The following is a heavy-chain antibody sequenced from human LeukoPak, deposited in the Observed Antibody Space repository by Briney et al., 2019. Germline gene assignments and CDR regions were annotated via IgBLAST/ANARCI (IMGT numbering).Heavy chain of an antibody. Sequence: SETLSLTCTVSGDSISSGDYYWSWLRQPAGKGLEWIGRISGSGSTNYNPSLKSRVTISVDTSKNQFSLKLSSVTAADTAVYYCASQYCSGGSCYPPGAFDIWGQGTMVTVSS. J-gene: IGHJ3*02. CDR3: ASQYCSGGSCYPPGAFDI. D-gene: IGHD2-15*01. V-gene: IGHV4-61*02. CDR2: ISGSGST. CDR1: GDSISSGDYY.